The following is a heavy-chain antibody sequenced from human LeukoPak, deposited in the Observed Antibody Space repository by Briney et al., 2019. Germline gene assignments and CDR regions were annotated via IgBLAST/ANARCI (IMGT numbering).Heavy chain of an antibody. CDR2: IYPGDSNI. D-gene: IGHD3-3*01. CDR3: ATTEGPFGNYFDY. V-gene: IGHV5-51*01. J-gene: IGHJ4*02. CDR1: GYTFTSYW. Sequence: GESLKISCKGSGYTFTSYWIGWVRQMPGKGLEWMGIIYPGDSNIRCSPSFEGQVTISADKSISTAYLQWSSLKASDTAMYYCATTEGPFGNYFDYWGQGTLVTVSS.